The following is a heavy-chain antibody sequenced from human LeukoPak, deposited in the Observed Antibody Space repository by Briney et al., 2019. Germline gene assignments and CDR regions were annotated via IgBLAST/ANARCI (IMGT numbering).Heavy chain of an antibody. Sequence: GGSLRLSCAASGFTFSTYSMNWVRQAPGKGLEWVSYISSSSSTIYYADSVKGRFTISRDNAKNSLYVQMNSLRAEDTAVYYCARGSTYYDSSGQVPFDYWGQGTLVTVSS. J-gene: IGHJ4*02. V-gene: IGHV3-48*01. D-gene: IGHD3-22*01. CDR2: ISSSSSTI. CDR1: GFTFSTYS. CDR3: ARGSTYYDSSGQVPFDY.